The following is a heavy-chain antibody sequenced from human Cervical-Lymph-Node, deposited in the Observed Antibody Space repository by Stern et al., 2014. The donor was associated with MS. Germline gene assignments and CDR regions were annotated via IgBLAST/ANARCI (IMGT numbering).Heavy chain of an antibody. Sequence: QVTLRESGPTLVKPTQTLTLTCTFSGFSLSTDGAAVGWIRQPPGKALEWLALIYGDGNERYIPSLKNRLTITKDTSKNQVVLIMTNMDPVDTATYYCAHRAANMVRGVTFFDFWGQGTLVTVSS. CDR2: IYGDGNE. CDR3: AHRAANMVRGVTFFDF. V-gene: IGHV2-5*02. D-gene: IGHD3-10*01. CDR1: GFSLSTDGAA. J-gene: IGHJ4*02.